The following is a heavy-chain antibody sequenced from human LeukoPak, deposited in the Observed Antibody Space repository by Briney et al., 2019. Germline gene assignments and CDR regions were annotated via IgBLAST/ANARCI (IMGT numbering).Heavy chain of an antibody. Sequence: SETLSLTCTVSGSSITGSYWSWLRQPPGKGLEYIGYIYYTGSTNYNPSLKSRVTISLDTSKNQVSLKLRSVTAADTAVYYCARTNPSFDYWGQGTLVTVSS. CDR2: IYYTGST. CDR3: ARTNPSFDY. V-gene: IGHV4-59*08. CDR1: GSSITGSY. J-gene: IGHJ4*02.